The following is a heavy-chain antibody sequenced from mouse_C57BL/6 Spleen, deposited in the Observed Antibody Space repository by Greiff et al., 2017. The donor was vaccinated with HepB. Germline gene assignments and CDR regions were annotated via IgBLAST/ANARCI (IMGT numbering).Heavy chain of an antibody. Sequence: QVQLKQPGAELVKPGASVKLSCKASGYTFTSYWMQWVKQRPGQGLEWIGEIDPSDSYTNYNQKFKGKATLTVDTSSSTAYMQLSSLTSEDSAVYYCGVYYSNSFDYWGQGTTLTVSS. D-gene: IGHD2-5*01. CDR3: GVYYSNSFDY. CDR1: GYTFTSYW. J-gene: IGHJ2*01. V-gene: IGHV1-50*01. CDR2: IDPSDSYT.